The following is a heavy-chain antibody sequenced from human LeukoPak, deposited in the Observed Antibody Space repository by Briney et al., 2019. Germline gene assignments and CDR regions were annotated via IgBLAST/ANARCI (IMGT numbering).Heavy chain of an antibody. D-gene: IGHD6-6*01. J-gene: IGHJ4*02. CDR3: ARSYSSSRGTFDY. Sequence: GGSLRLSCAASGFTFSSYEMNWVRQAPGKGLEWLSYISISASTIYYADSVKGRFTISRDNAKNSLYLQMNSLRAEDTAVYYCARSYSSSRGTFDYWGQGTLVTVSS. CDR2: ISISASTI. CDR1: GFTFSSYE. V-gene: IGHV3-48*03.